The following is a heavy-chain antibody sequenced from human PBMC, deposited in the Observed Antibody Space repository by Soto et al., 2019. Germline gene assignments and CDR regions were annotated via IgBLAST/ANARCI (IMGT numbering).Heavy chain of an antibody. CDR3: ARGEVDSSGYYHYYFDY. D-gene: IGHD3-22*01. V-gene: IGHV4-30-4*01. CDR2: IYYSGST. J-gene: IGHJ4*02. CDR1: GGSISSGDYY. Sequence: QVQLQESGPGLVKPSQTLSLTCTFSGGSISSGDYYWSGIRQPPGKGLEGIGYIYYSGSTYYNPSLKSRVTISVDTSKNQFSLKLSSVTAADTAVYYCARGEVDSSGYYHYYFDYWGQGTLVTVSS.